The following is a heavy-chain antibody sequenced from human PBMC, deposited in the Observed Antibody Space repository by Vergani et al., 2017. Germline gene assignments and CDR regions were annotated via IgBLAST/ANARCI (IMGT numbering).Heavy chain of an antibody. Sequence: QVQLEESGPGLVKPSETLSLTCTVSGSSFNTYYWSWIRQSPGKGLEWIGYIYSTWSTNYNPSLNSRVTMSVDTSKNQFSLKLRSVTAADTAVYFCARVMYRDEASTGYRLEGMDIWGQGTTVTISS. J-gene: IGHJ6*02. V-gene: IGHV4-59*13. CDR2: IYSTWST. CDR1: GSSFNTYY. D-gene: IGHD3-9*01. CDR3: ARVMYRDEASTGYRLEGMDI.